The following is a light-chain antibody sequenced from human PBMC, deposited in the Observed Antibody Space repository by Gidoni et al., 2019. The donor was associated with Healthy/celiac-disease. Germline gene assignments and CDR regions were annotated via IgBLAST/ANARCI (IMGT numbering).Light chain of an antibody. J-gene: IGKJ1*01. CDR1: QSVSSSY. CDR3: QQYGSSRT. CDR2: GAS. V-gene: IGKV3-20*01. Sequence: EIVLTQSPGTLSLSPGERATISCRASQSVSSSYLSWYQQKPGQAPRLLIDGASRRATGIPDRFSSSWSGTDSTLIISRLEPEDVAVYYCQQYGSSRTFGRGTKVEIK.